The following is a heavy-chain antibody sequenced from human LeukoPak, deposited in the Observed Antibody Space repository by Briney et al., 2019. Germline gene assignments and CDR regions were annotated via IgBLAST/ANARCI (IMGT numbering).Heavy chain of an antibody. CDR3: ARRGNLDY. V-gene: IGHV3-7*05. CDR1: GFTFSGYW. D-gene: IGHD1-14*01. J-gene: IGHJ4*02. CDR2: IKRDGSEK. Sequence: GGSLRLSCAASGFTFSGYWMSWVRQAPGKGLEWVANIKRDGSEKYYVDSVKGRFTISRDNAKNSLYLQMNSLRAEDTAVYYCARRGNLDYWGQGTLVTVSS.